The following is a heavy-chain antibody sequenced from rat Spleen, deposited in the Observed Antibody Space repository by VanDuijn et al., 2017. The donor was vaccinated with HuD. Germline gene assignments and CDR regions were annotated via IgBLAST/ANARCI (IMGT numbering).Heavy chain of an antibody. Sequence: EVQLVESGGGLVQPGRSLKLSCVASGFTFSSFAMAWVRQAPTKGLEWVAYISTGGDNTYYRDSVKGRFTISRDNAKSTLYLQLDSLRSDDTATYYCTTDTFYDGTYYPGGFDYWGQGVMVTVSS. CDR3: TTDTFYDGTYYPGGFDY. D-gene: IGHD1-12*02. V-gene: IGHV5-27*01. CDR2: ISTGGDNT. J-gene: IGHJ2*01. CDR1: GFTFSSFA.